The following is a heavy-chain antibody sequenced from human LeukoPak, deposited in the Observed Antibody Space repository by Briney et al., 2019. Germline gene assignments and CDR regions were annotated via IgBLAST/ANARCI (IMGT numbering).Heavy chain of an antibody. V-gene: IGHV1-69*04. D-gene: IGHD3-10*01. CDR2: LGIA. J-gene: IGHJ4*02. CDR3: ARDLHYYGSGSYYNGGD. Sequence: LGIANYAQKFQGRVTITADKSTSTAYMELSSLRSEDTAVYYCARDLHYYGSGSYYNGGDWGQGTLVTVSS.